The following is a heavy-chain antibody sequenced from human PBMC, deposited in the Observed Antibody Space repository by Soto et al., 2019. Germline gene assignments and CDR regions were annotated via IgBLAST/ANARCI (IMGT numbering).Heavy chain of an antibody. V-gene: IGHV1-69*14. CDR2: IVPIVGTT. J-gene: IGHJ4*02. D-gene: IGHD5-12*01. CDR1: GGTFSSYA. CDR3: VRVVAIPGYPDH. Sequence: QVQLVQSGAEVRHPASSVKLSCKTSGGTFSSYAISWVRQAPGQGLEWMGGIVPIVGTTTYAQKFQGRVIITADKATSTAYMQLSRLRSDDTAVYYCVRVVAIPGYPDHWGQGTLVTVSS.